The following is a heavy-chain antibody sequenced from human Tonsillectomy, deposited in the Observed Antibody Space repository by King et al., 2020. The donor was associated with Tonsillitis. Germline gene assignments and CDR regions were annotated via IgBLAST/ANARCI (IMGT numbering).Heavy chain of an antibody. CDR1: GFAFSNYG. D-gene: IGHD2-15*01. CDR2: ISYDGSDE. Sequence: VQLVESGGGVVQPGSSLRLSCAASGFAFSNYGMHWVRQAPGKGLQWVSVISYDGSDEYYEDSVKGRFTISRDNSKNTLYLQMNSLRPEDTAVYYCAKPSIVVLVAASGRAFDIWGQGTMVTVSS. V-gene: IGHV3-30*18. CDR3: AKPSIVVLVAASGRAFDI. J-gene: IGHJ3*02.